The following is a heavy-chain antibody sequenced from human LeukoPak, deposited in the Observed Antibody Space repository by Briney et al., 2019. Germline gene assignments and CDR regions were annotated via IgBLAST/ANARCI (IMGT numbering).Heavy chain of an antibody. D-gene: IGHD1-14*01. CDR1: GGTFSSYA. V-gene: IGHV1-69*05. Sequence: ASVKVSCKASGGTFSSYAISWVRQAPGQGLEWMGGIIPIFGTANYAQKFQGRVTITTDESTSTAYMELSSLRSEDTAVYYCARGVTLGYYYYYMDVWGNGTTVTVSS. CDR2: IIPIFGTA. CDR3: ARGVTLGYYYYYMDV. J-gene: IGHJ6*03.